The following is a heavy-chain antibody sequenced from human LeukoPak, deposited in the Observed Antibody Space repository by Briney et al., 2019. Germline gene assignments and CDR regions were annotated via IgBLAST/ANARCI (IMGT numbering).Heavy chain of an antibody. CDR3: ARDLVTVTKGFDI. CDR2: ISHIGRT. J-gene: IGHJ3*02. Sequence: SETLSLTCTVSGDSFSSHYWTWIRQSPGTGLEWIGYISHIGRTNYNPSLKSRVTISIDTSKNQFSLKLRSVTAADTAVYYCARDLVTVTKGFDIWGQGTMVSVSS. V-gene: IGHV4-59*11. D-gene: IGHD4-17*01. CDR1: GDSFSSHY.